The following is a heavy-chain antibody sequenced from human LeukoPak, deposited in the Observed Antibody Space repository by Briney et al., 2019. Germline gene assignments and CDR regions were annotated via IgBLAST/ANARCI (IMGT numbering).Heavy chain of an antibody. J-gene: IGHJ4*02. V-gene: IGHV3-21*04. D-gene: IGHD1-7*01. CDR1: GFTFSSYS. CDR3: AKESDVTGTTYGDY. CDR2: ISSSSSYI. Sequence: GGSLRLSCAASGFTFSSYSMNWVRQAPGKGLEWVSSISSSSSYIYYADSVKGRFTISRDNSKNTLYLQMNSLRAEDTAVYYCAKESDVTGTTYGDYWGQGTLVTVSS.